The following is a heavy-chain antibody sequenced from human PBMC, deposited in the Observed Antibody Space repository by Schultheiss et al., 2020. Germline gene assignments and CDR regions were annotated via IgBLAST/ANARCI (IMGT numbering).Heavy chain of an antibody. V-gene: IGHV3-21*01. J-gene: IGHJ4*02. D-gene: IGHD2-8*01. Sequence: GESLKISCAASGFTFSAYAMSWVRQAPGKGLEWVSSISSSSSYIYYADSVKGRFTISRDYAKNSLYLQMNSLRAEDTAVYYCARARFGVANGVCSSWGQGTLVTVSS. CDR1: GFTFSAYA. CDR3: ARARFGVANGVCSS. CDR2: ISSSSSYI.